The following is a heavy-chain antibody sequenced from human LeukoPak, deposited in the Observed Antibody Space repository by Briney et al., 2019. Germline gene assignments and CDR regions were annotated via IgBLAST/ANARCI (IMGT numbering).Heavy chain of an antibody. Sequence: SETLSLTCTVSGGSISSYYWSWIRQPAGEGLEWIGRIYTSGSTNYNPSLKSRVTMSVDTSKNQFSLKLSSVTAADTAVYYCARGLVSLVDWYFDLWGRGTLVTVSS. J-gene: IGHJ2*01. V-gene: IGHV4-4*07. CDR1: GGSISSYY. D-gene: IGHD2-2*01. CDR2: IYTSGST. CDR3: ARGLVSLVDWYFDL.